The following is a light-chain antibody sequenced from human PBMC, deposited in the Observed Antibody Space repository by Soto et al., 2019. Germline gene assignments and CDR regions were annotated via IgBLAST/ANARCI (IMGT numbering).Light chain of an antibody. CDR2: GAS. CDR1: QSVSSNF. J-gene: IGKJ1*01. CDR3: QQYDSLPRT. Sequence: EIVLTQSPGTLSLSPGERATLSCRASQSVSSNFLAWYQQKPGQAPRLLIYGASSRATGIPDRFSGSGSETDFTLTISRLEPEDCAVYYGQQYDSLPRTFGQGTKVEIK. V-gene: IGKV3-20*01.